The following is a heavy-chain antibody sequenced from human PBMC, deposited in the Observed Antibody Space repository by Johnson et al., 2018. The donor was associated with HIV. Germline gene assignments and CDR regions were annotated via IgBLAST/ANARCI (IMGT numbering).Heavy chain of an antibody. CDR1: GFTFRSYG. J-gene: IGHJ3*02. Sequence: QVQLVESGGGVVQPGRSLRLSCAASGFTFRSYGMHWVRQAPGKGLEWVAVISHDGSNQYYVDSVKGRFTISRDNSKNTLFLHMNSLRAADPAVYHCAKSVRASSSGAFDIWGQGTMVTVSS. CDR3: AKSVRASSSGAFDI. D-gene: IGHD2/OR15-2a*01. V-gene: IGHV3-30*18. CDR2: ISHDGSNQ.